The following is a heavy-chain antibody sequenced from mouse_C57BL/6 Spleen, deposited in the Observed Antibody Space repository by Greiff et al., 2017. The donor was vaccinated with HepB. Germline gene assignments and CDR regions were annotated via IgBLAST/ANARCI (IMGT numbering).Heavy chain of an antibody. CDR3: AREGITTSGDYAMDD. J-gene: IGHJ4*01. V-gene: IGHV1-81*01. CDR2: IYPRSGNT. CDR1: GYTFPSYG. D-gene: IGHD1-1*01. Sequence: QVQLQQSGAELARPGASVKLSCKASGYTFPSYGISWVKQRTGQGLEWIGEIYPRSGNTYYNEKFKGKATLTADKSSSTAYMELRSLTSEDSAVYFCAREGITTSGDYAMDDWGQGTSVTVSS.